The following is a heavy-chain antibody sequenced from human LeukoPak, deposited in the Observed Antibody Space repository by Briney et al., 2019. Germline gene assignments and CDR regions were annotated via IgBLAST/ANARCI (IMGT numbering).Heavy chain of an antibody. CDR1: GFTFSSHG. J-gene: IGHJ4*02. CDR2: IRYDGSNK. D-gene: IGHD2-2*01. CDR3: AKGRRIVVVPAALHY. Sequence: GGSLRLSCAASGFTFSSHGMHWVRQAPGKGLEWVAFIRYDGSNKYYADSVKGRFTISRDNSKNTLYLQMNSLRAEDTAVYYCAKGRRIVVVPAALHYWGQGTLVTVSS. V-gene: IGHV3-30*02.